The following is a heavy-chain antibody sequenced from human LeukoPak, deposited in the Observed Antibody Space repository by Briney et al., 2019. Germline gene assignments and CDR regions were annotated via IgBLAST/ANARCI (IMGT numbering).Heavy chain of an antibody. D-gene: IGHD5-12*01. V-gene: IGHV4-59*08. CDR3: ARPTSKGPNWSFDL. CDR1: RGSMSTYY. Sequence: SETLSLTRTVSRGSMSTYYWSWNRQPPGKGLEWIGNIYYTGTTNYNPSLKSRLTISLDTSNNRFSLKLTSVTAADTAVYYCARPTSKGPNWSFDLWGRGTLVTVSS. CDR2: IYYTGTT. J-gene: IGHJ2*01.